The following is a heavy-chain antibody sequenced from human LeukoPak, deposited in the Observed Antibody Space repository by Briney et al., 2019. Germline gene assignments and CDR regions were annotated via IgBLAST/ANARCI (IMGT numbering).Heavy chain of an antibody. CDR2: ISYDGRNK. V-gene: IGHV3-30*03. Sequence: GGSLRLSCAASGFTFNNYGMHWVRQAPGKGLEWVAVISYDGRNKHYPDSVKGRFTISRDNSRNTLFLQMNSLRAEDTAVYYCATDRATQYFDCWGQGTLVSVSS. CDR3: ATDRATQYFDC. CDR1: GFTFNNYG. J-gene: IGHJ4*02. D-gene: IGHD2-15*01.